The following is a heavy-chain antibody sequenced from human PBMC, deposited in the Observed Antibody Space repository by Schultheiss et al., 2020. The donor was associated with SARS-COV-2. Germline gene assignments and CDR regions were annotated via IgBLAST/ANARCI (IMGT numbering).Heavy chain of an antibody. Sequence: GGSLRLSCAASRFTFSSYGMHWVRQAPGKGLEWVAVISYDGSNKYYADSVKGRFTISRDNSKNTLYLQMNSLRAEDTAVYYCARGWSGYSYYFDYWGQGTLVTVSS. D-gene: IGHD3-3*01. J-gene: IGHJ4*02. CDR1: RFTFSSYG. CDR2: ISYDGSNK. V-gene: IGHV3-30*03. CDR3: ARGWSGYSYYFDY.